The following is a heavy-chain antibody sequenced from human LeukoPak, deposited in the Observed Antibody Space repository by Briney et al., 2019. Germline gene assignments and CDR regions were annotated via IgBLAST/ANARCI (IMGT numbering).Heavy chain of an antibody. D-gene: IGHD2-21*02. V-gene: IGHV3-74*01. Sequence: GGSLRLSCAASGFTFSSYWMHWVRQAPGKGLVWVSRINSDGSSTSYADSVKGRFTISRDNAKGTLYLQMNSLRAEDTAVYYCARERVVVTAIEDCYYGMDVWGQGTTVTVSS. CDR1: GFTFSSYW. CDR3: ARERVVVTAIEDCYYGMDV. CDR2: INSDGSST. J-gene: IGHJ6*02.